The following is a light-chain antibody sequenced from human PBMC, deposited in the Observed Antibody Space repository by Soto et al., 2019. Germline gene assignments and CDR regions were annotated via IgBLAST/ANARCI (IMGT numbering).Light chain of an antibody. V-gene: IGKV1-39*01. Sequence: DIQMTQSPSSLSASIGDRVTIACRASQYINTYLNWYQQKPGKAPNLLIYAASSLQSGVPSRFSGSGSGTDFTLTISSLQPEDFATYYCQQSYSTPRTFGPGTKVDIK. CDR1: QYINTY. J-gene: IGKJ3*01. CDR2: AAS. CDR3: QQSYSTPRT.